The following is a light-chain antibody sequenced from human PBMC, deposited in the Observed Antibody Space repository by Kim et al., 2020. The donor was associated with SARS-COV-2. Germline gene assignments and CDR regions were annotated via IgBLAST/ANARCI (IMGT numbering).Light chain of an antibody. J-gene: IGKJ2*01. Sequence: LSPGERATLSCRASQSVSSSYLAWYQQKPGQALRLLIYGTSSRATGIPDRFSASGSGTDFTLTISRLEPEDFAVYYCQQYDSSQYTFGQGTKLEI. CDR1: QSVSSSY. CDR3: QQYDSSQYT. V-gene: IGKV3-20*01. CDR2: GTS.